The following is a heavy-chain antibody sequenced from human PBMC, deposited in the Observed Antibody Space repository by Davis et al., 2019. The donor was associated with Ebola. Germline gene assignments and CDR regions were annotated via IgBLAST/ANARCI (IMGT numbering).Heavy chain of an antibody. J-gene: IGHJ5*02. D-gene: IGHD5-12*01. Sequence: GGSLRLSCAASGFTFSDYYMSWIRQAPGKGLEWVSYISSSGSTIYYADSVKGRFTISRDNAKNSLYLQMNSLRAEDTAVYYCTGRPPTVATSWFDPWGQGTLVTVSS. CDR3: TGRPPTVATSWFDP. V-gene: IGHV3-11*01. CDR1: GFTFSDYY. CDR2: ISSSGSTI.